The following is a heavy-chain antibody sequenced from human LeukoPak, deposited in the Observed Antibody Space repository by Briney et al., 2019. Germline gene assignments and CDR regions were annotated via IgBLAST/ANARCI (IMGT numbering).Heavy chain of an antibody. CDR1: GYTLTGYY. Sequence: ASVKVSCKASGYTLTGYYMHWVRQAPGQGLEWMGRINPNSGGTNYVQKFQGRVTMTRDTSISTAYMELSRLTSDDTAVYYCTREDSRGFDYWGQGTLVIVSS. CDR3: TREDSRGFDY. J-gene: IGHJ4*02. D-gene: IGHD3-22*01. V-gene: IGHV1-2*02. CDR2: INPNSGGT.